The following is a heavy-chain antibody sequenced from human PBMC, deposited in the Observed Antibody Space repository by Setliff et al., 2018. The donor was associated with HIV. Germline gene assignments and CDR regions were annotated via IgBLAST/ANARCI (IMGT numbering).Heavy chain of an antibody. V-gene: IGHV4-30-4*08. CDR1: GDSIISGDYY. Sequence: SSETLSLTCTVSGDSIISGDYYWSWIRQSPGKGLEWIGHIHYKGNIDYNASLKSRLAISSDTSKNQFSLKLSSVTAADTAVYFCARGPATLRHNWFDPWGQGTPVTVSS. J-gene: IGHJ5*02. CDR3: ARGPATLRHNWFDP. D-gene: IGHD2-21*01. CDR2: IHYKGNI.